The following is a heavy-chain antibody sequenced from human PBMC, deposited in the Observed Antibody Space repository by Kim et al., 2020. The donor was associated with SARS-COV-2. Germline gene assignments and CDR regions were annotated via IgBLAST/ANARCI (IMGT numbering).Heavy chain of an antibody. D-gene: IGHD2-15*01. CDR2: IRSKANSYAT. V-gene: IGHV3-73*01. CDR1: GFTFSGSA. Sequence: GGSLRLSCAASGFTFSGSAMHWVRQASGKGLEWVGRIRSKANSYATAYAASVKGRFTISRDDSKNTAYLQMNSLKTEDTAVHYCTRHDSGDVVVVAATPGDYYYYGMDVWGQGTTVTVSS. CDR3: TRHDSGDVVVVAATPGDYYYYGMDV. J-gene: IGHJ6*02.